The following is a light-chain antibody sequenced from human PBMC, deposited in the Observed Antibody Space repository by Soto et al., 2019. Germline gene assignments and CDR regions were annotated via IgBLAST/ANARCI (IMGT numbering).Light chain of an antibody. Sequence: QSALTQPPSVSGSPGQSVTISCTVTSIDVGDYEHVSWYQLAPGTAPKLLISDVITRPSGVPDRFSGSKSGNTPSLTISGLQAEDEADYYCGLFTSSATWVFGGGTKLTVL. CDR3: GLFTSSATWV. CDR1: SIDVGDYEH. J-gene: IGLJ3*02. CDR2: DVI. V-gene: IGLV2-18*01.